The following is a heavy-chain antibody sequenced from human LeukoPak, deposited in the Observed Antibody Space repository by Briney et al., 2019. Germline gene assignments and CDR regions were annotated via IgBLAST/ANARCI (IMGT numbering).Heavy chain of an antibody. V-gene: IGHV3-30-3*01. D-gene: IGHD3-10*01. CDR2: ISHDGNNK. CDR3: AGTMVRGVSAAYHYYGMDV. Sequence: PGGSLRLSCRASRFSFSDYDMHWVRQAPGKGLEWVAVISHDGNNKPYADSVKGRFTISRDNSKNTLYLQMNSLKVEDTAVYYCAGTMVRGVSAAYHYYGMDVWGQGTTVTVS. CDR1: RFSFSDYD. J-gene: IGHJ6*02.